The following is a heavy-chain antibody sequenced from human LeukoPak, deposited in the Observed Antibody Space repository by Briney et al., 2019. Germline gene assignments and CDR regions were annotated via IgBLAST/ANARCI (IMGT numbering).Heavy chain of an antibody. J-gene: IGHJ4*02. CDR2: IKQDGSEK. CDR3: ARETHPTQAVYSMIVVVSAIDY. CDR1: GFTFSSYW. Sequence: GGSLRLSCAASGFTFSSYWMSWVRQAPGKGLEWVANIKQDGSEKYYVDSVKGRFTISRDNAKNSLYLQMSSLRAEDTAVYYCARETHPTQAVYSMIVVVSAIDYWGQGTLVTVSS. D-gene: IGHD3-22*01. V-gene: IGHV3-7*01.